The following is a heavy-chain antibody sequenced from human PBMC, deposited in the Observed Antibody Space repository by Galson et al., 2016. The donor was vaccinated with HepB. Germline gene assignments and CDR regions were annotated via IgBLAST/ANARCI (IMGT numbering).Heavy chain of an antibody. Sequence: SLRLSCAASGFTFSKNRMDWVRQAPGKGLEWISHISTSGVTIRYADSVRGRFTISRDNAKDSLYLQMTSLRDEDTAVYYCAKDSSYTNWFDPWGQGTLVTVSS. CDR3: AKDSSYTNWFDP. J-gene: IGHJ5*02. D-gene: IGHD4-11*01. V-gene: IGHV3-48*02. CDR2: ISTSGVTI. CDR1: GFTFSKNR.